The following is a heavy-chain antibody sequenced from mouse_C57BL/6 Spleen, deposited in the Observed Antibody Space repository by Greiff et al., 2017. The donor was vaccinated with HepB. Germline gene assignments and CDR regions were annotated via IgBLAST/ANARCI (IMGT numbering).Heavy chain of an antibody. CDR1: GFTFSSYA. CDR3: ARDRSYYSNYGWYFDV. Sequence: DVHLVESGGGLVKPGGSLKLSCAASGFTFSSYAMSWVRQTPEKRLEWVATISDGGSYTYYPDNVKGRFTISRDNAKNNLYLQMSHLKSEDTAMYYCARDRSYYSNYGWYFDVWGAGTTVTVSS. V-gene: IGHV5-4*01. CDR2: ISDGGSYT. J-gene: IGHJ1*01. D-gene: IGHD2-5*01.